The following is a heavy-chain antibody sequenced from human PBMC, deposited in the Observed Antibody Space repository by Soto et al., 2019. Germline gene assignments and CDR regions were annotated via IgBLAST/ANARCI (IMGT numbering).Heavy chain of an antibody. CDR3: ARVPLGYCSGGSCYSPLAWFDP. Sequence: PSETLSLTCAFYGGSFSGYYWSWIRQPPGKGLEWIGEINHSGSTNYNPSLKSRVTISVDTSKNQFSLKLSSVTAADTAVHYCARVPLGYCSGGSCYSPLAWFDPWGQGTLVTVSS. CDR2: INHSGST. CDR1: GGSFSGYY. J-gene: IGHJ5*02. V-gene: IGHV4-34*01. D-gene: IGHD2-15*01.